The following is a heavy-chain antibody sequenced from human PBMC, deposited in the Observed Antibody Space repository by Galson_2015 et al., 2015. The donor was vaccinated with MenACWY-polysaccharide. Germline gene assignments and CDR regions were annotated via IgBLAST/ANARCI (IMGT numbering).Heavy chain of an antibody. CDR3: VREGENAVAGTLDI. Sequence: SLRLSCAASGFTFSSYWMNWVRQAPGKGLVWVSRINSDGSTSYADSVKGRFTMSSDNAKNTVYLQMNSLRAEDTAVYYCVREGENAVAGTLDIWGQGTMVTVSS. CDR2: INSDGST. J-gene: IGHJ3*02. D-gene: IGHD6-19*01. V-gene: IGHV3-74*01. CDR1: GFTFSSYW.